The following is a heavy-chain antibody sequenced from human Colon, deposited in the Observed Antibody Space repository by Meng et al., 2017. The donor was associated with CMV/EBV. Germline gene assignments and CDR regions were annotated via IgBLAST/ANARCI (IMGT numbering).Heavy chain of an antibody. D-gene: IGHD3-10*01. CDR2: LNPNSGDT. CDR3: ATISGGDFDF. CDR1: GYTLTLLA. J-gene: IGHJ4*02. V-gene: IGHV1-2*02. Sequence: QRVQSGPEVKKHGAAIKVSCKVSGYTLTLLAMRGVRQAPGQGLEWMGSLNPNSGDTNSAQKFHGRLTMTRDTSIHTAYMELGSLRSDDTAVYYCATISGGDFDFWGQGTLVTVSS.